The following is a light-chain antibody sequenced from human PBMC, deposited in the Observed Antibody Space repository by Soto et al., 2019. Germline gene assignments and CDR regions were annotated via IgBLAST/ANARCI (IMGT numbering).Light chain of an antibody. V-gene: IGLV2-14*01. CDR3: SSYTSSDTLYV. J-gene: IGLJ1*01. CDR2: DVI. CDR1: SSDIGNYNH. Sequence: QSVLSQPASVSGSPGQSITMSCTGTSSDIGNYNHVSWYQQHPGKAPKLVIYDVINRPSGVSTRFSGSKSGNTASLTISGLQADDEADYYCSSYTSSDTLYVFGTGTKVTVL.